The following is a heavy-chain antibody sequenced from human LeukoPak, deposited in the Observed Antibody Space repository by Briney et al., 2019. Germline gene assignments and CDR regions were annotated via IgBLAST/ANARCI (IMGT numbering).Heavy chain of an antibody. CDR1: GGSTSNFY. CDR3: ASFGSGRGGERFDY. D-gene: IGHD6-19*01. Sequence: PSETLSLTCTVSGGSTSNFYWSWIRQPPGKGLEWIGSIYYSGNTNYNPSLKSRVTISVDTSKNQLSLKLKSVTAADTAVYYCASFGSGRGGERFDYWGQGTLVTVSS. V-gene: IGHV4-59*12. J-gene: IGHJ4*02. CDR2: IYYSGNT.